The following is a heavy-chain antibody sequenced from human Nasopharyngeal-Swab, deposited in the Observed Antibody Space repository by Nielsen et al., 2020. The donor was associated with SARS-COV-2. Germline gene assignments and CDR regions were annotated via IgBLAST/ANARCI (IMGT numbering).Heavy chain of an antibody. CDR1: GFTFSDYY. CDR2: ISSSSSYT. J-gene: IGHJ3*02. V-gene: IGHV3-11*05. Sequence: SLKISCAASGFTFSDYYMSWIRQAPGKGLEWVSYISSSSSYTNYADSVKGRFTISRDNAKNSLYLQMNSLRAEDTAVYYCARGGRSVVVNAFDIWGQGTMVTVSS. D-gene: IGHD2-15*01. CDR3: ARGGRSVVVNAFDI.